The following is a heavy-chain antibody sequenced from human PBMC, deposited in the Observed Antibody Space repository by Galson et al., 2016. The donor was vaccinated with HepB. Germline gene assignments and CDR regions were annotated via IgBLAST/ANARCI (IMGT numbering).Heavy chain of an antibody. Sequence: QSGAEVKKPGESLKISCKGSGYSFTTHWIVWVRQMPGKGLEWMGIIYPSDSDTRYSPSFQDQVTISADKSISTAYLQWSSLKASDTAMYYCASAYNDNLGGVAFDIWGQGTVVTVSS. J-gene: IGHJ3*02. CDR1: GYSFTTHW. D-gene: IGHD5-24*01. V-gene: IGHV5-51*03. CDR2: IYPSDSDT. CDR3: ASAYNDNLGGVAFDI.